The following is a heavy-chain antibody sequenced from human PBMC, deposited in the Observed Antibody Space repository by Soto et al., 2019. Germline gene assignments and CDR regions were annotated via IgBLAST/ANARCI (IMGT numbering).Heavy chain of an antibody. CDR1: GFTFSSYG. J-gene: IGHJ6*02. V-gene: IGHV3-30*03. Sequence: HPGGSLRLSCAASGFTFSSYGMHWVRQAPGKGLEWVAVISYDGSNKYYADSVKGRFTISRDNAKNTLYLQMNSLRAEDTAVYYCASRYSYGPYYYYGMDVWGQGTTVTVSS. CDR2: ISYDGSNK. CDR3: ASRYSYGPYYYYGMDV. D-gene: IGHD5-18*01.